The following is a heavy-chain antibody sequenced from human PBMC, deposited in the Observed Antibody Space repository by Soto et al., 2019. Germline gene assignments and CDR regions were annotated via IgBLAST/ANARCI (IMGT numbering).Heavy chain of an antibody. V-gene: IGHV3-30*18. J-gene: IGHJ6*02. Sequence: QVQLVESGGGVVQPGRSLRLSRAASGFTFSSYGMHWVRQAPGKGLEWVAVISYDGSNKYYADSVKGRFTISRDNSQNKLDLRINSPRAEATAVSYCANEDGFSAMVWAYYYYYGMDVWGQGTTVTVSS. CDR1: GFTFSSYG. D-gene: IGHD5-18*01. CDR2: ISYDGSNK. CDR3: ANEDGFSAMVWAYYYYYGMDV.